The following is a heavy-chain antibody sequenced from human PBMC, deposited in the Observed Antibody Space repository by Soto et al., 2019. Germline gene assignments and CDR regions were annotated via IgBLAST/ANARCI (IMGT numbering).Heavy chain of an antibody. D-gene: IGHD6-13*01. CDR1: GFTFRSFT. V-gene: IGHV3-21*01. Sequence: TGGSLRLSCAASGFTFRSFTMNWVRQAPGKGLEWVSTISSNSAYIYYTDALRGRFTISRDNAKNSLHLQMNSLRAEDTAVYYCTRDASRDSSARGWFDPWGPGTRVTVSS. CDR3: TRDASRDSSARGWFDP. J-gene: IGHJ5*02. CDR2: ISSNSAYI.